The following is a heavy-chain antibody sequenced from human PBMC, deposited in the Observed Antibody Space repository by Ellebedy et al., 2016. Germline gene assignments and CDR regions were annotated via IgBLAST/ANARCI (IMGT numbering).Heavy chain of an antibody. J-gene: IGHJ4*02. D-gene: IGHD3-10*02. CDR1: GASISNYY. V-gene: IGHV4-4*07. CDR2: VHTSGTP. Sequence: SETLSLTXTVSGASISNYYWNWIRQPPGEGLDWIGRVHTSGTPNSKPSLKSRVTLSIDTSKNQFSLKLNSVTAADTAIYYCARLCSTFSCSGAFDFWGQGILVTVSS. CDR3: ARLCSTFSCSGAFDF.